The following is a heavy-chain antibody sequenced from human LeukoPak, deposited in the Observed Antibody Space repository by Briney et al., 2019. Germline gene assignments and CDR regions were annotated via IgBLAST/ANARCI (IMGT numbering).Heavy chain of an antibody. CDR1: GYTLTNYA. CDR3: ARVQGYCSTTSCYPHY. V-gene: IGHV7-4-1*02. CDR2: INTNTGNP. J-gene: IGHJ4*02. D-gene: IGHD2-2*01. Sequence: ASVTVSCTASGYTLTNYALNWLRQAPGQGLEWMGWINTNTGNPTYAQGFTGRFVFSLDTSVNTAYLQISSLKAEDTAIYYCARVQGYCSTTSCYPHYWGQGTLVTVSS.